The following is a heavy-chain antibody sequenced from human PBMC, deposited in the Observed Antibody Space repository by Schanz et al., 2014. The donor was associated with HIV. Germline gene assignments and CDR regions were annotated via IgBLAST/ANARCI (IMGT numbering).Heavy chain of an antibody. V-gene: IGHV3-30*18. Sequence: QVQLVESGGGVVQPGRSLRLSCAASGFSFSDYYMSWIRQAPGKGLEWVAVIWYDGSNKYYADSVKGRFTISRDNSKNTLYLQMNRLRAEDTAVYYCAKVARWDYYGMDVWGPGTTVTVSS. CDR2: IWYDGSNK. J-gene: IGHJ6*02. CDR1: GFSFSDYY. CDR3: AKVARWDYYGMDV.